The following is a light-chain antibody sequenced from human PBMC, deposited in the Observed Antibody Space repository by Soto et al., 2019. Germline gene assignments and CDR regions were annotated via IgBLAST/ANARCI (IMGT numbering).Light chain of an antibody. CDR3: LLSYSSAYYV. Sequence: QAVVTQEPSLTVSRGGTVTLTCGSSTGAVTSGHYPYWFQQKPGQAPRTLIYDTSNKHSWTPARFSGSLLGGKAALTLSGAQPEDEAEYYCLLSYSSAYYVFGSGTKVTVL. V-gene: IGLV7-46*01. J-gene: IGLJ1*01. CDR2: DTS. CDR1: TGAVTSGHY.